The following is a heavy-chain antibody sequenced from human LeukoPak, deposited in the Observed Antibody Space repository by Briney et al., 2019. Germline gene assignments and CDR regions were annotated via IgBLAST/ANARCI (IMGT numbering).Heavy chain of an antibody. CDR3: ARDVNYAFDY. Sequence: GASVKVSCKSSGYSFRRNGISWVRQAPGQGLEWMAWISANSGNTNYAQNFQGRVTLTTDTSTSTAYMELRSLRSDDTAVYYCARDVNYAFDYWGRGTLVTVSS. CDR2: ISANSGNT. V-gene: IGHV1-18*01. CDR1: GYSFRRNG. J-gene: IGHJ4*02. D-gene: IGHD3-16*01.